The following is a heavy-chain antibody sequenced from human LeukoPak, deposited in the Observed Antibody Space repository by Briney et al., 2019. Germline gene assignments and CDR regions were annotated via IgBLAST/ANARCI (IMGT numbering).Heavy chain of an antibody. CDR2: IKQDGSEK. CDR3: ARDTAMVTYYYYYYYYMDV. V-gene: IGHV3-7*01. Sequence: TGGSLRLSCAASELNVRSNYMSWVRQAPGKGLEWVANIKQDGSEKYYVDSVKGRFTISRDNAKNSLYLQMNSLRAEDTAMYYCARDTAMVTYYYYYYYYMDVWGKGTTVTVSS. CDR1: ELNVRSNY. J-gene: IGHJ6*03. D-gene: IGHD5-18*01.